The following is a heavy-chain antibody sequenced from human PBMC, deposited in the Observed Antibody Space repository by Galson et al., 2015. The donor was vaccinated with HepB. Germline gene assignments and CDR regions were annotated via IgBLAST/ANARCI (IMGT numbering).Heavy chain of an antibody. CDR2: IWYDGSNK. D-gene: IGHD3-22*01. CDR1: GFIFSNYG. V-gene: IGHV3-33*01. J-gene: IGHJ6*02. Sequence: SLRLSCAGSGFIFSNYGMHWVRQAPGKGLEWVAVIWYDGSNKFYADSVKGRFTISRDNSKNTVHLQMKSLRVEDTSVYYCARAGREELDYDDSSAFMFHGMDVWDQGTTVSVSS. CDR3: ARAGREELDYDDSSAFMFHGMDV.